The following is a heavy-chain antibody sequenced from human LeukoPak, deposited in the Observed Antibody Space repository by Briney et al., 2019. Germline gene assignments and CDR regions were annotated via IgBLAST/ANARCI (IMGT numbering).Heavy chain of an antibody. J-gene: IGHJ3*02. V-gene: IGHV3-7*04. D-gene: IGHD6-6*01. CDR2: IKQDGSEK. CDR1: GFTFSSYW. Sequence: GGSLRLSCAASGFTFSSYWMSWVRQAPGKGLEWVANIKQDGSEKYYVDSVKGRFTISRDNAKNSLYLQMDSLRAEDTAVYYCARGGIITSYAFEIWGQGAMVTVSS. CDR3: ARGGIITSYAFEI.